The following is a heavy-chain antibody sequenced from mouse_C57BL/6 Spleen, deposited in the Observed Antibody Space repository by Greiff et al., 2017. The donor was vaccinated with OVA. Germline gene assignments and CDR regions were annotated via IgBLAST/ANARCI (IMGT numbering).Heavy chain of an antibody. CDR3: ARSHYGSSYAY. V-gene: IGHV1-55*01. Sequence: QVQLQQSGAELVKPGASVKMSCKASGYTFTSYWITWVKQRPGQGLEWIGDIYPGSGSTNYNEKFKSKATLTVDTSSSTAYMQLSSLTSEDSAVYYCARSHYGSSYAYWGQGTTLTVSS. D-gene: IGHD1-1*01. CDR2: IYPGSGST. CDR1: GYTFTSYW. J-gene: IGHJ2*01.